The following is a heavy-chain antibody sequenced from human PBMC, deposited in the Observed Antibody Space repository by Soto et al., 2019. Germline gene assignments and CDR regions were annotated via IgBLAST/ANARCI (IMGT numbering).Heavy chain of an antibody. CDR1: GYTFTGYY. Sequence: GASVKVSCKASGYTFTGYYMHWVRQAPGQGLEWMGWINPNSGGTNYAQKFQGWVTMTRDTSISTAYMELSRLRSDDTAVYYCAREVTGTISLVGYFDYWGQGTLVTVSS. CDR2: INPNSGGT. CDR3: AREVTGTISLVGYFDY. J-gene: IGHJ4*02. D-gene: IGHD1-7*01. V-gene: IGHV1-2*04.